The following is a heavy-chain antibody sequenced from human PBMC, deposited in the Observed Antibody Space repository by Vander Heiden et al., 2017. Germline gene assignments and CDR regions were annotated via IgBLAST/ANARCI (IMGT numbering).Heavy chain of an antibody. CDR2: ISDSGDIT. V-gene: IGHV3-23*01. CDR1: GFTFSNYA. J-gene: IGHJ4*02. Sequence: EVQMLESGVGLIQRGEYLRLSYAASGFTFSNYAMIWVRLALVKGVEWVSVISDSGDITYYADSVKGRFTISRDNTKNTLYLQMNSLRAEDTAIYYCVKLTLDYWGQGTLVTVSS. CDR3: VKLTLDY.